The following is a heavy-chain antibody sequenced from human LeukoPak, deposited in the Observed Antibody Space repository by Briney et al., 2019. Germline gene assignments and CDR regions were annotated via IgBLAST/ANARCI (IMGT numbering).Heavy chain of an antibody. CDR3: AKDPQRAVSPSYYYMDV. Sequence: PGGSLRLSCAASGFTFSNAWMSWVRQAPGKGLEWVGRIKSKTDGGTTDYAAPVKGRFTISRDDSKNTLYLQMNSLRAEDTAVYYCAKDPQRAVSPSYYYMDVWGKGTTVTVSS. V-gene: IGHV3-15*01. D-gene: IGHD6-19*01. J-gene: IGHJ6*03. CDR1: GFTFSNAW. CDR2: IKSKTDGGTT.